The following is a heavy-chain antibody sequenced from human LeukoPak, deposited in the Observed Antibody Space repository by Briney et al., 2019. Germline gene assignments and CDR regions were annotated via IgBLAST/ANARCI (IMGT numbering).Heavy chain of an antibody. J-gene: IGHJ4*02. CDR2: ISNTGSVI. D-gene: IGHD3-9*01. Sequence: GGSLRLSCAASGSTFSSHTMNWVRQAPGKGLEWISYISNTGSVIYYADSVKGRFTISRDNAKNSLYLQMNSLRAEDTAVYYCARDLVLRYFGLDYWGQGTLVTVSS. V-gene: IGHV3-48*04. CDR1: GSTFSSHT. CDR3: ARDLVLRYFGLDY.